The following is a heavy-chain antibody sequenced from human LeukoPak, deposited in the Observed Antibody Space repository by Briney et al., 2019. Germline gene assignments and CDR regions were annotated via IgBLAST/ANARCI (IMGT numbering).Heavy chain of an antibody. CDR1: GFTFSSYA. D-gene: IGHD3-3*01. CDR3: AKDPPTTIFGVILYYFDY. Sequence: GGSLRLSCAASGFTFSSYAMSWVRQTPGKGLEWVSAISGSGGSTYYADSVKGRFTISRDNSKNTLYLQMNSLRAEDTAVYYRAKDPPTTIFGVILYYFDYWGQGTLVTVSS. J-gene: IGHJ4*02. CDR2: ISGSGGST. V-gene: IGHV3-23*01.